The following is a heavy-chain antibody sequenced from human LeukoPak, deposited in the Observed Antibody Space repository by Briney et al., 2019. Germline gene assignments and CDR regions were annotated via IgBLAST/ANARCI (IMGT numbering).Heavy chain of an antibody. V-gene: IGHV3-48*03. D-gene: IGHD3-3*02. J-gene: IGHJ4*02. Sequence: GGSLRLSCAASGFTFSNYEMNWVRQAPGKGLEWVSFISFSGNSIYYADSVKGRFTISRDNSKNTVYLQMNSLRAEDTAVYYCARAPSNAHFDYWGQGTLVTVSS. CDR2: ISFSGNSI. CDR1: GFTFSNYE. CDR3: ARAPSNAHFDY.